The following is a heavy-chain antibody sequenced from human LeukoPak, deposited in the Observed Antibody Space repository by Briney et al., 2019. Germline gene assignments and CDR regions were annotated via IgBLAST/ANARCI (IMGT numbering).Heavy chain of an antibody. CDR2: IKQDGSEK. V-gene: IGHV3-7*01. CDR1: GFTFSSYW. CDR3: ARDSSSGWGHFDY. D-gene: IGHD6-19*01. J-gene: IGHJ4*02. Sequence: GGSLRLSCAASGFTFSSYWMSWVRQAPGKGLEWVANIKQDGSEKYYVDSVKGRFTISRDNAKNSLYLQMNSLRAEDTAVYYCARDSSSGWGHFDYWGQGTLVTVSS.